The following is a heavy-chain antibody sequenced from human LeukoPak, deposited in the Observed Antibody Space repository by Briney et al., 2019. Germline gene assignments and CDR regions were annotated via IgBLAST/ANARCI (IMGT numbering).Heavy chain of an antibody. V-gene: IGHV3-30-3*01. CDR3: ARDYDFWSGEGAFDI. Sequence: SGGFLRLSCAASGFTFSSYAMHWVRQAPGKGLEWVAVISYDGSNKYYADSVKGRFTISRDNSKNTLYLQMNSLRAEDTAVYYCARDYDFWSGEGAFDIWGQGTMVTVSS. CDR2: ISYDGSNK. CDR1: GFTFSSYA. J-gene: IGHJ3*02. D-gene: IGHD3-3*01.